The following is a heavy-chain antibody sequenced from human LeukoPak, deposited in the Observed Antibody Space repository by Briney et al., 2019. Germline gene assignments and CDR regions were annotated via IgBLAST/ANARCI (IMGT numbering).Heavy chain of an antibody. CDR3: ARTTVAGTYYMDV. J-gene: IGHJ6*03. Sequence: ASLKLSCAASGYTFTSYGISWVRQAPGQGLEWIAWISADNGNTNYAQKLQGRVTMTTDTSTSTAYMELRSLRSDDTAVYYCARTTVAGTYYMDVWGKGTTVTVSS. D-gene: IGHD6-19*01. CDR2: ISADNGNT. CDR1: GYTFTSYG. V-gene: IGHV1-18*01.